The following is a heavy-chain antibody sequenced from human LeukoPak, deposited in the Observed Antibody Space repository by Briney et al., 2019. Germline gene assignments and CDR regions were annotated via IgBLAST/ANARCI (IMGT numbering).Heavy chain of an antibody. CDR3: ARDLTRGYYDSSGSPPAGY. Sequence: SVKVSCKASGGTFSSYAISWVRQAPGQGLEWMGRIIPIFGTANYAQKFQGRVTITTDESTSTAYMELSSLRSEDTAVYYCARDLTRGYYDSSGSPPAGYWGQGTLVTVSS. V-gene: IGHV1-69*05. J-gene: IGHJ4*02. CDR1: GGTFSSYA. CDR2: IIPIFGTA. D-gene: IGHD3-22*01.